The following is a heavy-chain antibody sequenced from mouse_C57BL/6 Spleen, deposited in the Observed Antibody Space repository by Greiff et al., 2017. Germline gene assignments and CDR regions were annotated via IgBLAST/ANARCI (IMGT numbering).Heavy chain of an antibody. J-gene: IGHJ1*03. D-gene: IGHD2-3*01. Sequence: EVQLQQSGPELVKPGASVKMSCKASGYTFTDYNMHWVKQSHGKSLEWIGYINPNNGGTSYNQKFKGKATLTVNKSSSTAYMELRSLTSEDSAVYYCARSRIYDGYYYDFDVWGTGTTVTVSS. CDR2: INPNNGGT. CDR1: GYTFTDYN. CDR3: ARSRIYDGYYYDFDV. V-gene: IGHV1-22*01.